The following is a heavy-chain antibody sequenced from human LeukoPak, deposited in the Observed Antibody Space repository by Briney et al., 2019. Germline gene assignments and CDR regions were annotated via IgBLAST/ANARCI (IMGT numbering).Heavy chain of an antibody. D-gene: IGHD3-9*01. CDR2: INHGGST. CDR1: GYSISSVYY. Sequence: SETLSLTCTVSGYSISSVYYWGWIRRPPGKGLEWIGSINHGGSTDYNPSLKSRVIMSIDTSKNHFSLKLTSVTAADTAVYYCARVSAQLRYFDWLPHAFDIWGQGTMVTVSS. CDR3: ARVSAQLRYFDWLPHAFDI. V-gene: IGHV4-38-2*02. J-gene: IGHJ3*02.